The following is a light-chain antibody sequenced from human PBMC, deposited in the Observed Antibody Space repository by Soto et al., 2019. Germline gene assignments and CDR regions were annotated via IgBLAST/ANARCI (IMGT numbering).Light chain of an antibody. CDR1: QSVLYNSNNKNY. CDR3: QQYYISPLT. V-gene: IGKV4-1*01. Sequence: DIVMTQSPDSLAVSLGERATINCKSSQSVLYNSNNKNYLAWYQQKPGQPPKLLIYWASTRESGVPDRFSGSGSGTDFTLTISSLQAEDVAVYYCQQYYISPLTFGGGTKVEI. J-gene: IGKJ4*01. CDR2: WAS.